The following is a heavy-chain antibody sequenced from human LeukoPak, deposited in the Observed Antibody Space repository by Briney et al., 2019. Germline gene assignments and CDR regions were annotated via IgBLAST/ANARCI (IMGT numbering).Heavy chain of an antibody. V-gene: IGHV3-23*01. D-gene: IGHD1-26*01. CDR1: GFTFSSYS. Sequence: GGSLRLSCAASGFTFSSYSMNWVRQAPGKGLEWVSAISGSGGSTYYADSVKGRFTISRDNSANTLYLQMNSLRAEDTAVYYCAKAVTRIYIVGATVLDYWGPGTLVTVSS. CDR3: AKAVTRIYIVGATVLDY. CDR2: ISGSGGST. J-gene: IGHJ4*02.